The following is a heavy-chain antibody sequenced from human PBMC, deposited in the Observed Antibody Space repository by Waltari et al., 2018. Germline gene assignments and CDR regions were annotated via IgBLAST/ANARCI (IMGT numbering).Heavy chain of an antibody. V-gene: IGHV1-3*01. J-gene: IGHJ5*02. Sequence: QVQLVQSGAEVKKPGASVKVSSKASGYTFTSYAMHWVRQAPGQRLEWMGWINAGNGNTKYSQKFQGRVTITRDTSASTAYMELSSLRSEDTAVYYCARAVRVGNWFDPWGQGTLVTVSS. D-gene: IGHD1-26*01. CDR1: GYTFTSYA. CDR2: INAGNGNT. CDR3: ARAVRVGNWFDP.